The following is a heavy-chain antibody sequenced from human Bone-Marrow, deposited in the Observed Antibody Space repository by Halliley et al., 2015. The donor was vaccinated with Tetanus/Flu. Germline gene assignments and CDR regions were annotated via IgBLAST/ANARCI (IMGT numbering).Heavy chain of an antibody. J-gene: IGHJ4*02. V-gene: IGHV4-59*08. CDR3: ARHFYDSSGYPVGY. CDR2: VYYSGST. D-gene: IGHD3-22*01. Sequence: TLSLTCTVSGGSISSYYWSWIRQPPGKGLEWIGYVYYSGSTNYNPSLKSRVTISVDTSKNQFSLKLSSVTAADTAVYYCARHFYDSSGYPVGYWGQGTLVTVSS. CDR1: GGSISSYY.